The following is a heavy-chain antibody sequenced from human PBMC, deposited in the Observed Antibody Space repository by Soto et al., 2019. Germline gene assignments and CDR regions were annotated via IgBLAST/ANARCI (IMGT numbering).Heavy chain of an antibody. CDR1: GYTFTSYG. J-gene: IGHJ5*02. CDR2: ISAYSSNT. V-gene: IGHV1-18*01. D-gene: IGHD3-9*01. Sequence: ASVKVSCKASGYTFTSYGISWVRQAPGQGLEWMGWISAYSSNTNYAQKLQGRLTTTTDTSTSTAYMELRSLRSDDTAVYYCARDADILTGYYTFGWFGALGQGTLVT. CDR3: ARDADILTGYYTFGWFGA.